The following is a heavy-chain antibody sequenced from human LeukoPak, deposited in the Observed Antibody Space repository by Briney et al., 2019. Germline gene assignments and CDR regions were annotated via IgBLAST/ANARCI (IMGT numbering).Heavy chain of an antibody. J-gene: IGHJ4*02. CDR2: VYTSGFT. D-gene: IGHD1-14*01. CDR3: ARETLVGTTNYFDY. Sequence: SETLSLTCSVSGGSMNTFYWTWLRQPAGKGLEGIGRVYTSGFTKYNPSFRSRVSISVDTSKKQLSLMLTSLTAADTAVYYCARETLVGTTNYFDYWGQGALVTVSS. CDR1: GGSMNTFY. V-gene: IGHV4-4*07.